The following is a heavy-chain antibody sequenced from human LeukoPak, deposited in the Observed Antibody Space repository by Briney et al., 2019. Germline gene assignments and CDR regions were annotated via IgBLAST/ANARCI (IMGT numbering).Heavy chain of an antibody. CDR3: ARGSSWSLYYYYYYMDV. V-gene: IGHV1-2*02. CDR1: GYTFTGYY. Sequence: GASVKVSCKASGYTFTGYYMHWVRQAPGQGIEWMGWINPNSGGTNYAQKFQGRVTMTRDTSISTAYMELSRLRSDDTAVYYCARGSSWSLYYYYYYMDVWGKGTTVTVSS. J-gene: IGHJ6*03. D-gene: IGHD6-13*01. CDR2: INPNSGGT.